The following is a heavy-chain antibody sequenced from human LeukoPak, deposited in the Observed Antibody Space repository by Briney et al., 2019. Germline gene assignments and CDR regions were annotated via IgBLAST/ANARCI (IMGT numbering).Heavy chain of an antibody. J-gene: IGHJ4*02. Sequence: SETLSPTCTVSGGSISSSSYYWGWIRQPPGKGLEWIGSIYYSGSTYYNPSLKSRVTISVDTSKNQFSLKLSSVTAADTAVYYCARLGLAAGLDYWGQGTLVTVSS. V-gene: IGHV4-39*01. CDR2: IYYSGST. CDR1: GGSISSSSYY. CDR3: ARLGLAAGLDY. D-gene: IGHD6-25*01.